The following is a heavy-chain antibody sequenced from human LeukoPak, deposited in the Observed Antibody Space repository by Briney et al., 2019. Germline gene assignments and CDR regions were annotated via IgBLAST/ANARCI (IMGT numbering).Heavy chain of an antibody. Sequence: SVKVSCKASGGTFISYAISWVRQAPGQGLEWMGGIIPIFGTANYAQKFQGRVTITADESTSTAYMELSSLRSEDTAVHYCARHRGITIFGVVNNWFDPWGQGTLVTVSS. D-gene: IGHD3-3*01. CDR2: IIPIFGTA. CDR3: ARHRGITIFGVVNNWFDP. CDR1: GGTFISYA. J-gene: IGHJ5*02. V-gene: IGHV1-69*13.